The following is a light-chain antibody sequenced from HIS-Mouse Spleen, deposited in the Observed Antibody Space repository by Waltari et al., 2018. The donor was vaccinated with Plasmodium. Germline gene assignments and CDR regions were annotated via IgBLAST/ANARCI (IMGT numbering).Light chain of an antibody. Sequence: IVFTQSPGTLSLSPGDRATLPCRASQSVSSSYLAWYQQKPGQAPRLLIYGASSRATGIPDRFSGSGSGTDFTLTISRLEPEDFAVYYCQQYGSSPYTFGQGTKLEIK. CDR2: GAS. CDR1: QSVSSSY. J-gene: IGKJ2*01. CDR3: QQYGSSPYT. V-gene: IGKV3-20*01.